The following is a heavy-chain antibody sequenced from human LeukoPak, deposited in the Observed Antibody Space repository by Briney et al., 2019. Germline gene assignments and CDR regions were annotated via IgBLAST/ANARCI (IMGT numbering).Heavy chain of an antibody. CDR2: ISSSSNYI. V-gene: IGHV3-21*04. CDR1: GFSFSSYS. D-gene: IGHD1-7*01. J-gene: IGHJ6*03. CDR3: AKRRGLELLYYYYMDV. Sequence: KSGGSLRLSCAASGFSFSSYSMKWVRQAPGKGLEWVSSISSSSNYIYYADSVKGRSTISRDNAKNSLYLQMNSLRAEDTAVYYCAKRRGLELLYYYYMDVWGKGTTVTVSS.